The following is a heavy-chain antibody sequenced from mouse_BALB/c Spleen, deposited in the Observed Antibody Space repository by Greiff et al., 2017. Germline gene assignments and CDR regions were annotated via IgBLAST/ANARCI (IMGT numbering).Heavy chain of an antibody. V-gene: IGHV1S22*01. Sequence: LKQPGSELVRPGASVKLSCKASGYTFTSYWMHWVKQRPGQGLEWIGNIYPGSGSTNYDEKFKSKATLTVDTSSSTAYMQLSSLTSEDSAVYYCTRASYRYFAYWGQGTLVTVSA. CDR2: IYPGSGST. J-gene: IGHJ3*01. CDR1: GYTFTSYW. CDR3: TRASYRYFAY. D-gene: IGHD2-14*01.